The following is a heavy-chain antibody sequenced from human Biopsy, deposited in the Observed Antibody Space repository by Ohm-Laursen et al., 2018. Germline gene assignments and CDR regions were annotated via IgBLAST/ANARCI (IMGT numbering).Heavy chain of an antibody. CDR2: ISYDGSGE. Sequence: LRLSCAASGFTFTSYGMHWVRQAPGQGLEWVAVISYDGSGEYYADSLQRRFTISRDNPKNTVDLQMNSLRAEDTAVYFCARDEKRWDYSNYFSWHFDLWGRGTLVTVSS. CDR1: GFTFTSYG. D-gene: IGHD4-11*01. V-gene: IGHV3-30*03. CDR3: ARDEKRWDYSNYFSWHFDL. J-gene: IGHJ2*01.